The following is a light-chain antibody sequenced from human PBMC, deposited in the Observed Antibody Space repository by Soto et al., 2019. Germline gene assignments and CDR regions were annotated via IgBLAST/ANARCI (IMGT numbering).Light chain of an antibody. Sequence: AILLTQSPSSLSASVGDRVTITCRASQGIDSSFAWYQQKPGKAPKLLIYAASSLQSGVPSRFSGSGSGTDFTLTISSLQPEDFAVYYCQQYGSSPGWTFGQGTKVEIK. J-gene: IGKJ1*01. CDR3: QQYGSSPGWT. V-gene: IGKV1-13*02. CDR1: QGIDSS. CDR2: AAS.